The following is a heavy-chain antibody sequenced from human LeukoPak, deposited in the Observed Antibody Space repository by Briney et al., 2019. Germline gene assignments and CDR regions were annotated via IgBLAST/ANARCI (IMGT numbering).Heavy chain of an antibody. CDR3: TRGSYDVLTGYSTLGEY. J-gene: IGHJ1*01. V-gene: IGHV4-39*01. D-gene: IGHD3-9*01. Sequence: SETLSLTCTVSGGSISSSSYYWGWIRQPPGKGLEWIGNIYYSGSTYYNPSLKSRLTISVDTSQRQFSLRLNSVTAADTALYYCTRGSYDVLTGYSTLGEYWGQGTLVTVSS. CDR2: IYYSGST. CDR1: GGSISSSSYY.